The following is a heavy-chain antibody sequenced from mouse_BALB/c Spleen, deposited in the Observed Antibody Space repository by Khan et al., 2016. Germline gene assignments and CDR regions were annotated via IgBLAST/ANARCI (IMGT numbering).Heavy chain of an antibody. Sequence: EVQLQESGAELVKPGASVKLSCTASGFNIKDTYMHWVKQRPEQGLEWIGRIDPANGNTKYDPKFQGKATITADTSSNTAYLQLSSLTSEDTAVYYCARPGRGNYYAMDYWGQGTSVTVSS. CDR2: IDPANGNT. D-gene: IGHD1-1*01. CDR3: ARPGRGNYYAMDY. V-gene: IGHV14-3*02. J-gene: IGHJ4*01. CDR1: GFNIKDTY.